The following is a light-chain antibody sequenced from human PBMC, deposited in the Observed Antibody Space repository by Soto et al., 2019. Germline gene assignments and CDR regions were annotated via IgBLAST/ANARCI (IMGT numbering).Light chain of an antibody. CDR1: QDISNY. CDR2: DAS. V-gene: IGKV1-33*01. J-gene: IGKJ2*01. CDR3: QKYHSVPYT. Sequence: DIQMTQSPSSLSASVGDRVTITCQASQDISNYLNWYQQKPGKAPKLLIYDASNLETGVPSRFSGSGSGTDFTFTISSLQPEDVATYYCQKYHSVPYTFGQGTKLEI.